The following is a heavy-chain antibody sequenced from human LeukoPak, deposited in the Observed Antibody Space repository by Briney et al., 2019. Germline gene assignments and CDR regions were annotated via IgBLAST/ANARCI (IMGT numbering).Heavy chain of an antibody. CDR1: GYTFTGYY. Sequence: GASVKVSCKASGYTFTGYYMHWVRQAPGQGLEWMGRINPNSGGTNYAQKFQGRVTMTRDTSISTAYMELSTLRSDDTAVYYCARVRASVYSPVTSLYYFDYWGQGTLVTVSS. V-gene: IGHV1-2*06. J-gene: IGHJ4*02. CDR3: ARVRASVYSPVTSLYYFDY. CDR2: INPNSGGT. D-gene: IGHD3-10*01.